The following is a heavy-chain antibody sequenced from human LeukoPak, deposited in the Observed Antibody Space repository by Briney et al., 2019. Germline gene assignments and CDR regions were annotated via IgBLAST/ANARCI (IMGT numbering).Heavy chain of an antibody. V-gene: IGHV4-39*07. D-gene: IGHD6-13*01. CDR2: INHSGST. J-gene: IGHJ4*02. Sequence: SETLSLTCTVSGGSISSSSYYWGWIRQPPGKGLEWIGEINHSGSTNYNPSLKSRVTISVDTSKNQFSLKLSSVTAADTAVYYCARGGAARGDIDYWGQGTLVTVSS. CDR3: ARGGAARGDIDY. CDR1: GGSISSSSYY.